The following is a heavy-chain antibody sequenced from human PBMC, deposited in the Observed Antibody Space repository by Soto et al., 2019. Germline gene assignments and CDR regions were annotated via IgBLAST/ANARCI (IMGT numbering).Heavy chain of an antibody. CDR3: ARGRRLHCSGSSTFDY. CDR1: GYTFTGYF. CDR2: INPNNAGT. V-gene: IGHV1-2*04. Sequence: ASVKVSCKASGYTFTGYFLHWVRQAPGQGLEWMGWINPNNAGTNYAQKFQGWVTMTRDTSISTAYMELSRLRSDDTAVYYCARGRRLHCSGSSTFDYWGQGTLVTVSS. D-gene: IGHD1-26*01. J-gene: IGHJ4*02.